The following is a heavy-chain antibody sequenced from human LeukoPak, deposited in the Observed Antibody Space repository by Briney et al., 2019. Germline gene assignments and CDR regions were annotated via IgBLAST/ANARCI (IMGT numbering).Heavy chain of an antibody. D-gene: IGHD4-11*01. CDR1: GFTFSDHY. CDR2: TRNKANSYTT. J-gene: IGHJ3*02. V-gene: IGHV3-72*01. Sequence: GGSLRLSCAASGFTFSDHYMDWVRQAPGKGLEWVGCTRNKANSYTTEYAASVKGRFTISRDDSKNSLYLQMNSLKTEDTAVYYCARASRHDYGNYPGAFDIWGQGSMVTVSS. CDR3: ARASRHDYGNYPGAFDI.